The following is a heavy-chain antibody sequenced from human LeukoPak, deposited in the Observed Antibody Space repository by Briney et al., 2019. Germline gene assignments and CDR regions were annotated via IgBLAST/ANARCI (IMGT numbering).Heavy chain of an antibody. D-gene: IGHD3-10*01. CDR1: GFTFSSYG. CDR2: IRYDGSNK. Sequence: GGSLRLSCAASGFTFSSYGMHWVRQAPGKGLEWVAFIRYDGSNKYYADSVKGRFTISRDNSKNTLYLQMNSLRAEDTAVYYCARDRVDYYGSGSYYYYYYYMDVWGKGTTVTVSS. CDR3: ARDRVDYYGSGSYYYYYYYMDV. V-gene: IGHV3-30*02. J-gene: IGHJ6*03.